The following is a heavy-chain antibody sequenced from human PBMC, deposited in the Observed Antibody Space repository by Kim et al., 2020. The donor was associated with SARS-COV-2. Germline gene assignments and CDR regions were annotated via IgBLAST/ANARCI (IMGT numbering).Heavy chain of an antibody. CDR2: ISGSGGST. Sequence: GGSLRLSCAASGFTFSSYAMSWVRQAPGKGLEWVSAISGSGGSTYSADSVKGRFTISRDNSKNTLYLQMNSLRAEDTAVYYCAKDYYDILTGYYNYFDYWGQGTLVTVSS. J-gene: IGHJ4*02. V-gene: IGHV3-23*01. D-gene: IGHD3-9*01. CDR3: AKDYYDILTGYYNYFDY. CDR1: GFTFSSYA.